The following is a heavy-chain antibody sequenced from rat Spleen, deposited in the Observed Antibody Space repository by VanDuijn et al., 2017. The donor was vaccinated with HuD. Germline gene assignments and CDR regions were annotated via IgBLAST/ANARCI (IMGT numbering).Heavy chain of an antibody. CDR1: GFTFSDYY. V-gene: IGHV5S10*01. Sequence: EVQLVESGGGLVQPGRSLKLSCAASGFTFSDYYMAWVRQAPTKGLEWVATISSDGRRNYYRDSVKGRFTISRDNAKSSLYLQMDSLRSEDTASYYCTTALYVMDAWGQGASVTVSS. CDR2: ISSDGRRN. J-gene: IGHJ4*01. CDR3: TTALYVMDA.